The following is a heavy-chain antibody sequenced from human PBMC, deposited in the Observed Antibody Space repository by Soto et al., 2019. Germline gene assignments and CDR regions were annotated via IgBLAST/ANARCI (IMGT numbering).Heavy chain of an antibody. CDR3: AKAGGGTFDYGVDV. CDR1: GFTFSNYV. Sequence: EVQLLESGGGLVQPGGSLRLSCSASGFTFSNYVMTWVRQAPGKGLEWVSAIGASASSTYYADSVRGRFTISRDNSKNTLYLQMNSLRAEDTAVYFCAKAGGGTFDYGVDVWGQGTTVTVSS. D-gene: IGHD3-16*01. J-gene: IGHJ6*02. CDR2: IGASASST. V-gene: IGHV3-23*01.